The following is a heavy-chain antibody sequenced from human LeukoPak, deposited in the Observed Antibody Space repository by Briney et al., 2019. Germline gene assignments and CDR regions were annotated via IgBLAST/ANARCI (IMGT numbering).Heavy chain of an antibody. Sequence: EPSETLPLTCAVSGGSISSSNWWSWVRQPPGQGLEWIGEIYHSGSTNYNPSLKSRVTISVDKSKNQFSLKLSSVTAADTAGYYLAKTIYCSNTNCYPGDAFYILGQGTKVTGSS. J-gene: IGHJ3*02. CDR1: GGSISSSNW. D-gene: IGHD2-2*01. CDR3: AKTIYCSNTNCYPGDAFYI. V-gene: IGHV4-4*02. CDR2: IYHSGST.